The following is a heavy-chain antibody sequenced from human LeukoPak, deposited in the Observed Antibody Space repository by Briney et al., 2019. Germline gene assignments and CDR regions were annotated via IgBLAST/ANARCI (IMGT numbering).Heavy chain of an antibody. V-gene: IGHV3-7*01. CDR3: ARDGDDGSHYYGDY. CDR1: GFTFSSYG. D-gene: IGHD3-22*01. J-gene: IGHJ4*02. Sequence: GGSLRLSCAASGFTFSSYGMHWVRQAPGKGLEWVANINQDGSDIYYMDSVKGRFTLSRDNAKNSLYLQMNSLRAEDTAVYFCARDGDDGSHYYGDYWGQGILVTVSS. CDR2: INQDGSDI.